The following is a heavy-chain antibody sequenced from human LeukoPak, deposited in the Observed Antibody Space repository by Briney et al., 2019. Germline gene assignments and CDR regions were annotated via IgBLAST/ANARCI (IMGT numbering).Heavy chain of an antibody. CDR3: ARTRGAVAGKFDY. CDR2: INHSGST. V-gene: IGHV4-34*01. J-gene: IGHJ4*02. CDR1: GGSFSGYF. D-gene: IGHD6-19*01. Sequence: SETLSLTCAVYGGSFSGYFWSWVRQPPGKGLEWIGEINHSGSTNYNPSLKSRVTISVDTSKHQFSLKLSSVTAADTAVYYCARTRGAVAGKFDYWGQGTLVTVSS.